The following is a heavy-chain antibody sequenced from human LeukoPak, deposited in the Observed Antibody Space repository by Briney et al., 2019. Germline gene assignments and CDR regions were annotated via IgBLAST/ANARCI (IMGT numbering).Heavy chain of an antibody. CDR1: GFIFTENG. CDR2: IWYDGSDK. Sequence: GGSLRLSCAASGFIFTENGMHWVRQAPGKGLEWVAVIWYDGSDKYYADYVKGRFTISRDNSKDTVYLQMNSLRVEDTAVYFCARDWPNRLTAGGIWFDPWGPGTLVTVSA. CDR3: ARDWPNRLTAGGIWFDP. V-gene: IGHV3-33*01. J-gene: IGHJ5*02. D-gene: IGHD6-13*01.